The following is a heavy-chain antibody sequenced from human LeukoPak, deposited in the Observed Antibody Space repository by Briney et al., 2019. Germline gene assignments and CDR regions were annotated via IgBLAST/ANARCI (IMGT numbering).Heavy chain of an antibody. CDR2: ISGTGGTI. D-gene: IGHD2-8*01. J-gene: IGHJ4*02. Sequence: GGSLRLSCAASGFIFSSYTMSWVRQAPGKGLEWVSGISGTGGTIYYADSVKGRFTISRDNSRNTLYLQMNGLRAEDTAVYYCAGRYCSNGLCPFDYWGQGILVTVSS. V-gene: IGHV3-23*01. CDR1: GFIFSSYT. CDR3: AGRYCSNGLCPFDY.